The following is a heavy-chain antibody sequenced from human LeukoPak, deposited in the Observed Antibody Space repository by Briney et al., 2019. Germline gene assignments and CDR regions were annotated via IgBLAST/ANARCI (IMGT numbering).Heavy chain of an antibody. V-gene: IGHV4-30-2*01. Sequence: SQTLSLTCTVSGGSISSGGYSWSWLRQPPGKGLEWIGYIYHSGSTYYNPSLKSRVTISVDRSKNQLSLKLSSVTAADTAVYYCASTSIAARRANAFDIWGQGTMVTVSS. J-gene: IGHJ3*02. CDR2: IYHSGST. CDR1: GGSISSGGYS. CDR3: ASTSIAARRANAFDI. D-gene: IGHD6-6*01.